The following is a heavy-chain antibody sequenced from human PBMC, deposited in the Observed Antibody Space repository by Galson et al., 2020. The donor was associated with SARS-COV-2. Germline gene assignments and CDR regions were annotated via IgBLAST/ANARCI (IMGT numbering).Heavy chain of an antibody. D-gene: IGHD6-13*01. CDR2: IDPSDSYT. V-gene: IGHV5-10-1*01. CDR1: GYSFTSYW. CDR3: ASFDPPRHYIAAGYYYGMDV. J-gene: IGHJ6*02. Sequence: KIGESLKISCKGSGYSFTSYWISWVRQMPGKGLEWMGRIDPSDSYTNYSPSFQGHVTISADKSISTAYLQWSSLKASDTAMYYCASFDPPRHYIAAGYYYGMDVWGQGTTVTVSS.